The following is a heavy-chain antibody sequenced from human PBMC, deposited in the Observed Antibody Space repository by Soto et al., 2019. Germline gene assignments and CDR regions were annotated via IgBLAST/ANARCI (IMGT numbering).Heavy chain of an antibody. J-gene: IGHJ5*02. V-gene: IGHV4-39*01. CDR2: IYYSGST. CDR3: ARHQRNVPFDP. CDR1: GGSISSSSYY. D-gene: IGHD3-16*01. Sequence: TSETLSLTCTVSGGSISSSSYYWGWIRQPPGKGLEWIGSIYYSGSTYYNPSLKSRVTISVDTSKNQFSLKLSSVTAADTAVYYCARHQRNVPFDPWGQGTLVTVSS.